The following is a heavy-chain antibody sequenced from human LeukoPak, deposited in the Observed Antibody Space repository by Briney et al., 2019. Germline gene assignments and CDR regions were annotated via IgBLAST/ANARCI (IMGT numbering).Heavy chain of an antibody. J-gene: IGHJ6*02. D-gene: IGHD4-17*01. Sequence: SETLSLTCTVSGGSISSYYWGWIRQPPGKGLEWIGYIYYSGSTNYNPSLKSRVTISVDTSKNQFSLKLSSVTAADTAVYYCARDQGYGDYMGYYYYGMDVWGQGTTVTVSS. CDR1: GGSISSYY. CDR2: IYYSGST. V-gene: IGHV4-59*01. CDR3: ARDQGYGDYMGYYYYGMDV.